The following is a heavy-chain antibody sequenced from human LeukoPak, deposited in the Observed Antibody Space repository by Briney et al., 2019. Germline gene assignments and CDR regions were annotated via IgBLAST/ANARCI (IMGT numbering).Heavy chain of an antibody. J-gene: IGHJ5*02. Sequence: GGSLRLPCAASGFTLSSHAISWVPQAPGKGLEWVSAISGSGGRTYYADSVKGRFTISRDNSKNTLYLQMNSLRAEDTALYFCAKIAARLRWRFDPWGQGTLVTVSS. CDR1: GFTLSSHA. CDR3: AKIAARLRWRFDP. D-gene: IGHD6-13*01. V-gene: IGHV3-23*01. CDR2: ISGSGGRT.